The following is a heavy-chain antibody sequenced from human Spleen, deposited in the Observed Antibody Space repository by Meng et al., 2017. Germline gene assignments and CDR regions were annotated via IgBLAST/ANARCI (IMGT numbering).Heavy chain of an antibody. CDR2: IYYSGST. CDR3: ERWDPSSSGWPDAFDM. CDR1: GGSIRNTNYY. V-gene: IGHV4-39*07. Sequence: SETLSLTCTVSGGSIRNTNYYWNWVRQPPGKGLEWIGSIYYSGSTYYNPSLKSRVTISVDTSKNQFSLKLSSVTAADTAVYYCERWDPSSSGWPDAFDMWGQGTMVTVSS. J-gene: IGHJ3*02. D-gene: IGHD6-19*01.